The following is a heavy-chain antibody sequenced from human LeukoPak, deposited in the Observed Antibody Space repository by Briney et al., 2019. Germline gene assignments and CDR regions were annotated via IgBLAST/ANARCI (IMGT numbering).Heavy chain of an antibody. CDR1: GGSISSSSYY. D-gene: IGHD3-3*02. CDR3: ARGRFAFVDI. J-gene: IGHJ3*02. Sequence: SETLSLTCTVSGGSISSSSYYWGWIRQPPGKGLEWIGNIFYSGSTYYSPSLKSRVTISLDTSRNQFSLKLNSVTAADTAVYYCARGRFAFVDIWGQGTMVTVSS. V-gene: IGHV4-39*07. CDR2: IFYSGST.